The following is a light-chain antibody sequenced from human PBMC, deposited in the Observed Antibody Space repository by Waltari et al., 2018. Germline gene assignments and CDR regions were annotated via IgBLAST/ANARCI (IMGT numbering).Light chain of an antibody. V-gene: IGLV2-14*01. CDR3: SSYRTSSTFV. CDR1: SSDVGGYNH. Sequence: QSALTQPASVSGSPGQSITISCTGTSSDVGGYNHFSWYQQTPGKAPKLRFYDVPNGPLGVSNRYSGSKSGNTASLTISGLQAEDEAVYYCSSYRTSSTFVFGPGTKVTVL. CDR2: DVP. J-gene: IGLJ1*01.